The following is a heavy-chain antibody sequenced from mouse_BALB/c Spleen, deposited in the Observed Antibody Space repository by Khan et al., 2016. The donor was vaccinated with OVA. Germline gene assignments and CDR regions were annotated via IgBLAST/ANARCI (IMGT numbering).Heavy chain of an antibody. V-gene: IGHV1-77*01. D-gene: IGHD1-1*01. CDR3: ASSYDGAWFAY. J-gene: IGHJ3*01. CDR1: GYTFTDYV. CDR2: IYPGSGST. Sequence: QVQLQQSGPELVKPGASVKMSCKVSGYTFTDYVISWVKQRTGRGLEWIGEIYPGSGSTYYNEKFKGKATLTADKSSNTVNMQVSSLTSEDSAVFFCASSYDGAWFAYWGQGTLVTVSA.